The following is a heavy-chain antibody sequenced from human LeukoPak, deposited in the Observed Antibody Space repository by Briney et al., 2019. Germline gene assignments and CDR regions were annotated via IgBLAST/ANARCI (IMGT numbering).Heavy chain of an antibody. Sequence: PSETLSLTCTISGGSISSNSYYYWGWVRQPPGRGLEWIGSIYYSGSTYYNPSLKSRVTISVDTSKNQFSLKLSSVTAADTAVYYCARLRSYGDYVRDYWGQGALVTVSS. D-gene: IGHD4-17*01. V-gene: IGHV4-39*01. CDR3: ARLRSYGDYVRDY. CDR1: GGSISSNSYY. J-gene: IGHJ4*02. CDR2: IYYSGST.